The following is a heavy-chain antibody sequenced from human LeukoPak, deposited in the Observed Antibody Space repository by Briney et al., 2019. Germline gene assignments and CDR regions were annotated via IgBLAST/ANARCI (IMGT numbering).Heavy chain of an antibody. J-gene: IGHJ3*02. Sequence: ASMKVSCKASGYSFSDYGISWVRQAPGQGLEWMGWISAYNGNTNYAQKLQGRVTMTTDTSTSTSYMELRSLRSDDTAVYYCARDGHNYNSRQAFDIWGQGTMVTVSS. CDR1: GYSFSDYG. CDR2: ISAYNGNT. D-gene: IGHD3-22*01. V-gene: IGHV1-18*01. CDR3: ARDGHNYNSRQAFDI.